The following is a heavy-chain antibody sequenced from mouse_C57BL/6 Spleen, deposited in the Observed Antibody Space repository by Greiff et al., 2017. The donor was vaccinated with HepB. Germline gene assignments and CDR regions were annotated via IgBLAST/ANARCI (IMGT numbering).Heavy chain of an antibody. CDR2: ISNGGGST. Sequence: EVMLVESGGGLVQPGGSLKLSCAASGFTFSDYYMYWVRQTPEKRLEWVAYISNGGGSTYYPDTVKGRFTISRDNAKNTLYLQMSRLKSEDTAMYDCARRGDGYGYFDVWGTGTTVTVSS. J-gene: IGHJ1*03. CDR3: ARRGDGYGYFDV. CDR1: GFTFSDYY. V-gene: IGHV5-12*01. D-gene: IGHD2-3*01.